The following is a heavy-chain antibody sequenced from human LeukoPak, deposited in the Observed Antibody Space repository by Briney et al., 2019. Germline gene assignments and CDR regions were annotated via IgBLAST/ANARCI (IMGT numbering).Heavy chain of an antibody. D-gene: IGHD5-24*01. V-gene: IGHV3-9*01. CDR3: AKDLGPGSMATSPGFDY. CDR1: GFTFDDYA. Sequence: GRSLRLSCAASGFTFDDYAMHCVRQAPGKGLEWVSGISWNSGSIGYADSVKGRFTISRDNAKTSLYLQMNSLRAEDTALYYCAKDLGPGSMATSPGFDYWGQGTLVTVSS. J-gene: IGHJ4*02. CDR2: ISWNSGSI.